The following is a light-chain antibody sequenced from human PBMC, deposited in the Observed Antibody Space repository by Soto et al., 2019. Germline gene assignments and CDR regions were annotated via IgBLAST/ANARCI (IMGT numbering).Light chain of an antibody. CDR3: QQYGSWT. CDR2: GTS. J-gene: IGKJ1*01. V-gene: IGKV3-20*01. Sequence: EIVLTQSPGTLSVSPGERATLSCRASQTISSNYLAWYQQKPGQAPSLLIYGTSSRATGIPDRFSGSGSGTDFTLTIRRLEPEDSAIYYCQQYGSWTFGQGTKVEI. CDR1: QTISSNY.